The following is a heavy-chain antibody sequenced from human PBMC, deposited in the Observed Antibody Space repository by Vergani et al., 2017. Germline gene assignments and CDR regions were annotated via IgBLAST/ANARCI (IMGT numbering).Heavy chain of an antibody. J-gene: IGHJ6*02. CDR2: INTNSGNP. CDR3: ARGRQWRLTEYLYGMDV. Sequence: QVQLVLSGAEVKKPGSSVKVSCKASGGTFSSYAISWVRQAPGQGLEFMGWINTNSGNPTYAPGFTGRFVFSLDTSVSTAYLQISGLKAEDSAVYYCARGRQWRLTEYLYGMDVWGQGTTVTVSS. D-gene: IGHD6-19*01. V-gene: IGHV7-4-1*02. CDR1: GGTFSSYA.